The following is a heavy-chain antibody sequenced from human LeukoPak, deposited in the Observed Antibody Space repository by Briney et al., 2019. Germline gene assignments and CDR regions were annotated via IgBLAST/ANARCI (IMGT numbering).Heavy chain of an antibody. CDR2: ISYDGSNK. J-gene: IGHJ4*02. CDR1: GFTFNNYA. V-gene: IGHV3-30-3*01. CDR3: AREGPRGNSQFDY. D-gene: IGHD2/OR15-2a*01. Sequence: AGGSLRLSCAASGFTFNNYAMHWVRQAPGKGLVWVAIISYDGSNKYYADSVKGRFTISRDNSKNTLYLQMNSLRAEDTAVYYCAREGPRGNSQFDYWGQGTLVTVSS.